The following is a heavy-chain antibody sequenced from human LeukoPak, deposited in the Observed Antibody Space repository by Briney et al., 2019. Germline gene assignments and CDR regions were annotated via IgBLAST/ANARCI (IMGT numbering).Heavy chain of an antibody. D-gene: IGHD2-15*01. J-gene: IGHJ5*01. V-gene: IGHV5-51*01. CDR1: GYSFTNNW. CDR2: AYPGDSNT. CDR3: VRTPTCSSGSCYPNWFDS. Sequence: GESLKISCQGFGYSFTNNWIGWVRQLPGKGLEWMAIAYPGDSNTKYSPSFQGQVTISADKTISTAYLQWSRLKASDTAMYYCVRTPTCSSGSCYPNWFDSWGQGTLVTVSS.